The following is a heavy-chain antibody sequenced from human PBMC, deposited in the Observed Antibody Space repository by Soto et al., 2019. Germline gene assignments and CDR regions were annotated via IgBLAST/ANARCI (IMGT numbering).Heavy chain of an antibody. V-gene: IGHV1-18*01. CDR3: ARDRVYSGSYYAFDY. D-gene: IGHD1-26*01. CDR2: ISAYNGNT. J-gene: IGHJ4*02. Sequence: GASVKVSCKASGYTFTSYGISWVRQAPGQGLEWMGWISAYNGNTNYAQKLQGRVTMTTDTSTTTAYMELRSLRSDDTAVYYCARDRVYSGSYYAFDYWGQGTLVTVSS. CDR1: GYTFTSYG.